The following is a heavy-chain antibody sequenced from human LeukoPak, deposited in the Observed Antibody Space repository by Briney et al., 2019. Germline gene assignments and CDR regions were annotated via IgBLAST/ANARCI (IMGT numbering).Heavy chain of an antibody. CDR3: AKFAHSSSWYLVSSFDY. D-gene: IGHD6-13*01. Sequence: GGSLRLSCAASGFTFSNYAMSWVRQAPGKGLEWVSAINDSGGSTYYADSVKGRFTISRDNSKNTLYLQMNSLRAEDTAVYYCAKFAHSSSWYLVSSFDYWGQGTLVTVSS. CDR1: GFTFSNYA. V-gene: IGHV3-23*01. CDR2: INDSGGST. J-gene: IGHJ4*02.